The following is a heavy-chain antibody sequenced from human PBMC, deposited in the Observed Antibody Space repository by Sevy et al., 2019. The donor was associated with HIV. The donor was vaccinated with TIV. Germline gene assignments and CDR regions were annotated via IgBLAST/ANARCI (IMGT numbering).Heavy chain of an antibody. CDR3: TTLQIDDEDPYNYYYGMDV. V-gene: IGHV3-15*01. J-gene: IGHJ6*02. D-gene: IGHD4-4*01. CDR2: IKSKTDGGTA. CDR1: GITFNDAW. Sequence: GESLKISCAASGITFNDAWMNWVRQAPGKGLEWVGRIKSKTDGGTADYDAFVKGSFTISTDDSKNKLSLQMNSLSTADTAVYYCTTLQIDDEDPYNYYYGMDVWGQGTTVTVSS.